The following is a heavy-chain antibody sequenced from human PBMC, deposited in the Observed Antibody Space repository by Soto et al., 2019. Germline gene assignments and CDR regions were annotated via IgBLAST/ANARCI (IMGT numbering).Heavy chain of an antibody. V-gene: IGHV1-18*01. CDR3: ARSGPPAGY. Sequence: QVQLVQSGAEVKKPGASVKVSCKASGYTFTSYAISWVRQAPGQGLEWMGWISAYNGNTNYAQKPQGRVTMATDTSTTTASMELRSLRSDATAVDSCARSGPPAGYWGQGPLVTVSS. J-gene: IGHJ4*02. CDR2: ISAYNGNT. D-gene: IGHD3-10*01. CDR1: GYTFTSYA.